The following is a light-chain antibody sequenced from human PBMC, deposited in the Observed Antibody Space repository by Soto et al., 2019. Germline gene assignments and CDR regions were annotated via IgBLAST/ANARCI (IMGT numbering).Light chain of an antibody. J-gene: IGLJ1*01. CDR2: DVS. CDR1: SSDVGGYNY. V-gene: IGLV2-11*01. CDR3: CSYAGSCPYV. Sequence: QSALTQPRSVSGSPGQSVTISCTGTSSDVGGYNYVSWYQQHPGKAPKLMIYDVSKRPSGVPDRFSGSKSGNTASLTISGLQAEDDADYYCCSYAGSCPYVFGTGTKLTVL.